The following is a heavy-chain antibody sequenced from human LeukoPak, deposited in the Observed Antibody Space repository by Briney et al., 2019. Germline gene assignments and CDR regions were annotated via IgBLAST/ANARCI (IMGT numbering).Heavy chain of an antibody. Sequence: ASETLSLTCAVYGGSFSGYYWSWIRQPPGKGLEWIGEINHSGSTNYNPSLKSRVTISVDTSKNQFSLKLSSVTAADTAVYYCARGYYDILTGYYVDYWGQGTLVTVSS. CDR3: ARGYYDILTGYYVDY. CDR2: INHSGST. CDR1: GGSFSGYY. D-gene: IGHD3-9*01. J-gene: IGHJ4*02. V-gene: IGHV4-34*01.